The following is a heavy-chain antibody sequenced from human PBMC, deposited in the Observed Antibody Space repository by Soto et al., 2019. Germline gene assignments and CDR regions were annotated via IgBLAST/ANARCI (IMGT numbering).Heavy chain of an antibody. V-gene: IGHV3-23*01. CDR1: GFTLSSYA. CDR3: AKDHVLRSIAGYYFDY. J-gene: IGHJ4*02. D-gene: IGHD6-6*01. CDR2: ISGSGGST. Sequence: VGSLRLSCAASGFTLSSYAMSWVRQAPGKGLEWVSAISGSGGSTYYADSVKGRFTISRDNSKNTLYLQMNSLRAEDKAVYYCAKDHVLRSIAGYYFDYWGQGTLVTVSS.